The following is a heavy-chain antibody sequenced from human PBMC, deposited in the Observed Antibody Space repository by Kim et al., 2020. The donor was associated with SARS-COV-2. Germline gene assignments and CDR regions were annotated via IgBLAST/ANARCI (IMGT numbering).Heavy chain of an antibody. CDR3: AKLSATVSSFDY. V-gene: IGHV3-30*18. CDR2: ISYDGSNK. Sequence: GGSLRLSCAASGFTFSSYGMHWVRQAPGKGLEWVAVISYDGSNKYYADPVKGRFTISRDNSKNTLYLQMNSLRAEDTAVYYCAKLSATVSSFDYWGQGTLVTVSS. CDR1: GFTFSSYG. D-gene: IGHD4-17*01. J-gene: IGHJ4*02.